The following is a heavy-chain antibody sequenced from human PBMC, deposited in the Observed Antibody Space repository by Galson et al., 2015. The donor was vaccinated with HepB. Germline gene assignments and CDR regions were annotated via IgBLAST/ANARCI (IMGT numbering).Heavy chain of an antibody. Sequence: SVKVSYKASGGSFSSYAFSWVRQAPGQGLEWMGGVIPIFGSTNYAQKFQDRVTIIAGESTRTVDMELSSLRPEDAAVYYCARGQGTATVNRRWERLHIGAMAVWGQGTTVTVSS. CDR2: VIPIFGST. V-gene: IGHV1-69*13. D-gene: IGHD4-17*01. J-gene: IGHJ6*02. CDR1: GGSFSSYA. CDR3: ARGQGTATVNRRWERLHIGAMAV.